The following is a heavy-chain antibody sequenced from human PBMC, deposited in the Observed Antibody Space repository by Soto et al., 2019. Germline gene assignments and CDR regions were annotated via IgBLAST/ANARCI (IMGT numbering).Heavy chain of an antibody. CDR3: ARGDIAAETFFYYYGMDL. D-gene: IGHD6-13*01. V-gene: IGHV3-74*01. Sequence: QVVESGGGLVQPGGSLRLSCAASGFTLNNYWMHWVRQAPGMGLVWVSRINGDATSTSYADSVKGRFTISRDNARNTLYLQMNSLRAEDTALYYCARGDIAAETFFYYYGMDLWGQGTTVTVS. CDR1: GFTLNNYW. J-gene: IGHJ6*02. CDR2: INGDATST.